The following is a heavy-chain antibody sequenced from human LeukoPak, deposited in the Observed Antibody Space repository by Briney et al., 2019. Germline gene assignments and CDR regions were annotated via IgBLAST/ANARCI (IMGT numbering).Heavy chain of an antibody. CDR2: ISAYNGNT. Sequence: ASVKVSCKASGYTFTSYGISWVRQAPGQGLEWMGWISAYNGNTNYAQKLQGRVTMTTDTSTSTAYMELRSLRSDDTAVYYCARVGRYCGGDCYDAFDIWGQGTIVTVSS. D-gene: IGHD2-21*01. V-gene: IGHV1-18*01. CDR1: GYTFTSYG. CDR3: ARVGRYCGGDCYDAFDI. J-gene: IGHJ3*02.